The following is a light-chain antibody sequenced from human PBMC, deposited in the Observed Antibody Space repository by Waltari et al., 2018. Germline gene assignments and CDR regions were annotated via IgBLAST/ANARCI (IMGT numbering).Light chain of an antibody. J-gene: IGKJ4*01. Sequence: DIQMTQSPSTLSASVGDRVTITCRASQSISSWLAWYQQKPGKAPKLLIYKAYSLESGVPSRFSGSGSGTEVTLTISSLQPDDFATYYCQQYNSYSLTFGGGTKVEIK. V-gene: IGKV1-5*03. CDR1: QSISSW. CDR2: KAY. CDR3: QQYNSYSLT.